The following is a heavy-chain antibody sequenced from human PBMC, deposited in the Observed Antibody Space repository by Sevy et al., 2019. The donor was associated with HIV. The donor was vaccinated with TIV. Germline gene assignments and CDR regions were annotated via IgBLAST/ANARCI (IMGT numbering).Heavy chain of an antibody. D-gene: IGHD1-26*01. Sequence: GGSLRLSCAASGFTFNTSPMVWVRQAPGKGLECVALISYNENDKYSADSVKGRFTISRDNSKNTVYLQMNSLKVEDTAVYYCARQWALDYWGQGTQVTVSS. J-gene: IGHJ4*02. CDR3: ARQWALDY. CDR1: GFTFNTSP. CDR2: ISYNENDK. V-gene: IGHV3-30-3*01.